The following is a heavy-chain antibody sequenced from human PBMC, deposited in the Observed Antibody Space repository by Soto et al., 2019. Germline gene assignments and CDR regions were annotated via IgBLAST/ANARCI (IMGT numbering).Heavy chain of an antibody. J-gene: IGHJ4*02. CDR2: INAGNGNT. CDR3: AGGLNGYLHYFDY. D-gene: IGHD5-18*01. Sequence: QVQLVQSGAEVKKPGASVKVSCKASGYTFTSYAMHWVRQAPGQRLEWMGWINAGNGNTKYSQKFKGRVNITRDKSASTAYMERSSLRYEDEAVYYCAGGLNGYLHYFDYWGQGTLVTVSS. CDR1: GYTFTSYA. V-gene: IGHV1-3*01.